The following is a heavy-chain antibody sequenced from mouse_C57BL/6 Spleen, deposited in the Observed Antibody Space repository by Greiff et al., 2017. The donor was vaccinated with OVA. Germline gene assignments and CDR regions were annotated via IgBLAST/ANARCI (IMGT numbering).Heavy chain of an antibody. CDR3: ARHSYFDY. Sequence: EVQGVESGGGLVQPGGSLKLSCAASGFTFSDYYMYWVRQTPEKRLEWVAYISNGGGSTYYPDTVKGRFTISRDNAKNTLYLQMSRLKSEDTAMYYCARHSYFDYWGQGTTLTVSS. CDR1: GFTFSDYY. CDR2: ISNGGGST. V-gene: IGHV5-12*01. J-gene: IGHJ2*01.